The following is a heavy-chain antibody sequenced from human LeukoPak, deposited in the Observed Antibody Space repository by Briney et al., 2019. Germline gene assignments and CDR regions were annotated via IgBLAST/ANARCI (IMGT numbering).Heavy chain of an antibody. CDR1: GFTFSLYS. Sequence: PGGSLRLSCAASGFTFSLYSMNWVRQTPGKGLEWVSYINRDSSTIYYRDSVKGRFTISRDNAKNSLYLQMNSLRAEDTAVYYCARGAGDAFDIWGQGTMVTVSS. J-gene: IGHJ3*02. V-gene: IGHV3-48*04. CDR3: ARGAGDAFDI. CDR2: INRDSSTI.